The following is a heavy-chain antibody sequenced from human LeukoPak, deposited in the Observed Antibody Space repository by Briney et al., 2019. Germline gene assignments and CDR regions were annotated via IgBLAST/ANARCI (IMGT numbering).Heavy chain of an antibody. CDR2: MNPNSGNT. CDR1: GYTFTGYD. V-gene: IGHV1-8*01. CDR3: ARVRTKYSSSWAY. Sequence: ASVKVSCKASGYTFTGYDINWVRQATGQGLGWMGWMNPNSGNTGYAQKFQGRVTMTRNTSISTAYMELSSLRSEDTAVYYCARVRTKYSSSWAYWGQGTLVTVSS. J-gene: IGHJ4*02. D-gene: IGHD6-6*01.